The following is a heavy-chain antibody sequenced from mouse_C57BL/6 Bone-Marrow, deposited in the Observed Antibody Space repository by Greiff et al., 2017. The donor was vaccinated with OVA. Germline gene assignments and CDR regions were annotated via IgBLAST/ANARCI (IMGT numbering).Heavy chain of an antibody. CDR3: ARHGGYSNFYAMDY. Sequence: VKVVESGPGLVAPSQSLSITCTVSGFSLTSYGVHWVRQPPGKGLVWLVVIWSDGSTTYNSAPKSRLSISKDNSKSQVFLKMNSLQTDDTAMYYCARHGGYSNFYAMDYWGQGTSVTVSS. J-gene: IGHJ4*01. CDR1: GFSLTSYG. D-gene: IGHD2-5*01. CDR2: IWSDGST. V-gene: IGHV2-6-1*01.